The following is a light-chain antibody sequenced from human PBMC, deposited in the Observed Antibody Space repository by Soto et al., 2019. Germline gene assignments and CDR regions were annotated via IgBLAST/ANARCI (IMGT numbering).Light chain of an antibody. CDR1: SSDVGSYNF. J-gene: IGLJ3*02. CDR2: EGS. V-gene: IGLV2-23*01. Sequence: QSALTQPASVSGSPGQSITISCTGTSSDVGSYNFVSWYQQHPGKAPKLMIYEGSKRPSGVSNRFSGSKSGNTASLTISGLQAEDEADYYCCSYAGDSAWVFGGGTKLPS. CDR3: CSYAGDSAWV.